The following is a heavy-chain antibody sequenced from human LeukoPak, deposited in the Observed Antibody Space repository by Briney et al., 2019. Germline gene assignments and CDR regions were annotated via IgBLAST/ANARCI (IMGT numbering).Heavy chain of an antibody. CDR3: ARVGIGYYDFWSGYPHTLDY. V-gene: IGHV1-8*01. CDR2: MNPNSGNT. J-gene: IGHJ4*02. CDR1: GYTSTSYD. Sequence: ASVKVSCKASGYTSTSYDINWVRQATGQGLEWMGCMNPNSGNTGYAQKFQGRVTMTRNTSISTAYMELSSLRSEDTAVYYCARVGIGYYDFWSGYPHTLDYWGQGTLVTVSS. D-gene: IGHD3-3*01.